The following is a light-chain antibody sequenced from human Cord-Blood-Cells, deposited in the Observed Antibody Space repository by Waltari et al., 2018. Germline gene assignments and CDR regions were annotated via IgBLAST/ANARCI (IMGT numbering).Light chain of an antibody. CDR1: QSISSW. Sequence: DIQMTQSPSTLSASVGDRVTITCRAGQSISSWLAWYQQQPGKAPKLRIYDAASFESGVPSRFSGSGSVTGFTLTISSLQPDEFATYYCQQYNSYSTFGQGTKVEIK. CDR2: DAA. J-gene: IGKJ1*01. V-gene: IGKV1-5*01. CDR3: QQYNSYST.